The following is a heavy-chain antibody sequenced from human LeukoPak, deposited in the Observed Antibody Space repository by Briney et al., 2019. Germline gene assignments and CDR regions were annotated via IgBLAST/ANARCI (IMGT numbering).Heavy chain of an antibody. D-gene: IGHD3-22*01. CDR1: GFTFSDHY. Sequence: GGSLRLSCAASGFTFSDHYMDWVRQPPGEGLEWVGRARNKANSYTTEYAAPVKGRFTISRDDSKRSLYLQMDSLKTEDTAVYYCVRGGTHYYDGRSYSSWGQGTLVTVSS. CDR2: ARNKANSYTT. CDR3: VRGGTHYYDGRSYSS. J-gene: IGHJ5*02. V-gene: IGHV3-72*01.